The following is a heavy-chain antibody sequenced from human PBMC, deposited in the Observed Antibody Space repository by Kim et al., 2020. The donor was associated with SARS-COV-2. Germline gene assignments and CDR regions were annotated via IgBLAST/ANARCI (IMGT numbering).Heavy chain of an antibody. J-gene: IGHJ3*02. Sequence: GGSLRLSCAASGFTFSSFAMNWVRQAPGKGLEWVSGISGSGGSTYYADSLKGRFPFARDNSKNTLYLQMNSLRAEDTAEHYGAKDFYLVIRGAVAFD. CDR2: ISGSGGST. CDR3: AKDFYLVIRGAVAFD. D-gene: IGHD2-21*01. CDR1: GFTFSSFA. V-gene: IGHV3-23*01.